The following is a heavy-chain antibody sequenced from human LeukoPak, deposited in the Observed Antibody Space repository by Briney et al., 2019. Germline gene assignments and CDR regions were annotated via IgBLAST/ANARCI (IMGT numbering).Heavy chain of an antibody. J-gene: IGHJ5*02. CDR2: ISSSSSYI. D-gene: IGHD1-7*01. Sequence: GGSLRLSCAASGITFSSYSMNWVRQAPGKGLEWVSCISSSSSYIYYADSVKGRFTISRDNAKNSLYLQMNSLRAEDTAVYYCARGLNWKYGWFDPWGQGTLVTVSS. CDR1: GITFSSYS. CDR3: ARGLNWKYGWFDP. V-gene: IGHV3-21*01.